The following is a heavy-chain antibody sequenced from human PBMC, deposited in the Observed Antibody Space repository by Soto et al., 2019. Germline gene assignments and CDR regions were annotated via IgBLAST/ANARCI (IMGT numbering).Heavy chain of an antibody. CDR1: GFTFSTYG. CDR3: AKTITTYSGDSRGRGALVAS. Sequence: QVQLVESGGGVVQPGRSLRLSCAASGFTFSTYGMHWVRQPPGKGLEWVAVISSDGKSEHYADPVKGRFSISRDNSKNTLSLQMNSLRVEDTAVYYCAKTITTYSGDSRGRGALVASGGQGTLVTVSS. V-gene: IGHV3-30*18. D-gene: IGHD3-22*01. J-gene: IGHJ5*01. CDR2: ISSDGKSE.